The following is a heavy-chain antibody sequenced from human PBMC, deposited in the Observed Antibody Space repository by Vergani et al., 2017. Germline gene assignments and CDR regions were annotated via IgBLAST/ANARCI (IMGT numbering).Heavy chain of an antibody. Sequence: EVQLVESGGGLVQPGGSLRLSCVASGLTFSNYWMTWVRQAPGKGLEWVANIKQDGSEKYYVHPVRGRFTISRDNANNTLYLQMNSLRVEDTAVYYCAKDRAYGIRLSLRPFDYWGQGTLVTVSS. V-gene: IGHV3-7*01. CDR1: GLTFSNYW. CDR2: IKQDGSEK. J-gene: IGHJ4*02. D-gene: IGHD5-18*01. CDR3: AKDRAYGIRLSLRPFDY.